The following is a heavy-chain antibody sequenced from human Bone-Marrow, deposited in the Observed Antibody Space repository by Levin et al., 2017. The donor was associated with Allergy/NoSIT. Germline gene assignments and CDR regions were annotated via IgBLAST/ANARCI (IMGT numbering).Heavy chain of an antibody. D-gene: IGHD5-12*01. CDR3: AREVIPRGSSRQWLPLDWFDP. CDR2: INPVNGNT. Sequence: ASVKVPCKASGYSFTHYAIHWVRQAPGQRLEWMGWINPVNGNTKYSQNFQGRVTITKDTSASTVYVELSSLRSEDTAVYYCAREVIPRGSSRQWLPLDWFDPWGQGTLVTVSS. V-gene: IGHV1-3*01. J-gene: IGHJ5*02. CDR1: GYSFTHYA.